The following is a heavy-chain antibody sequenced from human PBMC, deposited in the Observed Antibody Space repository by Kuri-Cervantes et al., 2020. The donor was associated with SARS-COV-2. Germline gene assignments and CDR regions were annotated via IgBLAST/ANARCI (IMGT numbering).Heavy chain of an antibody. V-gene: IGHV1-2*02. CDR2: INPNSGGT. CDR3: ARVAVGATHPNYYMDV. CDR1: GYTFTGYY. J-gene: IGHJ6*03. D-gene: IGHD1-26*01. Sequence: GESLKISCKASGYTFTGYYMHWVRQAPGQGLEWMGWINPNSGGTNYAQKFQGRVTMTRDTSISTAYMELSRLRSDDTAVYYCARVAVGATHPNYYMDVWGKGTTVTVSS.